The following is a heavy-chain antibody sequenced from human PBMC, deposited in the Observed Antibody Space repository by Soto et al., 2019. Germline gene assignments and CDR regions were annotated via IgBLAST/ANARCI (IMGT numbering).Heavy chain of an antibody. J-gene: IGHJ5*02. Sequence: QITLKESGPPLVKPTQTLTLTCTFSGFSLSTSGVGVGWIRQPPGKALEWLALIYWDDDKRYSPSLKSRLTITKDTSKNQVVLTMTNMDPVDTATYYCAHRVVSLYDYVWGSYRSDWFDPWGQGTLVTVSS. CDR1: GFSLSTSGVG. CDR3: AHRVVSLYDYVWGSYRSDWFDP. D-gene: IGHD3-16*02. V-gene: IGHV2-5*02. CDR2: IYWDDDK.